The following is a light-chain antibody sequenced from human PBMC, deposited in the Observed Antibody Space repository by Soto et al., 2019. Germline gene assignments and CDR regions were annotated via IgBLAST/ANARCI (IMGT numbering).Light chain of an antibody. V-gene: IGLV1-40*01. CDR2: GNS. J-gene: IGLJ1*01. Sequence: QSVLTQPPSVSGAPGQGVTISCTGSSSNIGAGYDVHWYQQLPGTAPKLLIYGNSNRPSGVPDRFSGSKSGTSASLAITGLQAEVEADYYCQSYDSSLSGYVFGTGTKVTVL. CDR3: QSYDSSLSGYV. CDR1: SSNIGAGYD.